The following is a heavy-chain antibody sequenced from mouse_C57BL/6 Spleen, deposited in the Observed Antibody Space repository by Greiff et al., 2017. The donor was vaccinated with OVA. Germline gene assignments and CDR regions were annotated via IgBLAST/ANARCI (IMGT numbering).Heavy chain of an antibody. CDR1: GYTFTDYE. CDR2: IDPETGGT. D-gene: IGHD3-1*01. V-gene: IGHV1-15*01. J-gene: IGHJ3*01. CDR3: TRSGDACFAY. Sequence: VQLKASGAELVRPGASVTLSCKASGYTFTDYEMHWVKQTPVHGLEWIGAIDPETGGTAYTQKFKGKAILTADKSSSTAYMELRSLTSEDSAVYYCTRSGDACFAYWGQGTLVTVSA.